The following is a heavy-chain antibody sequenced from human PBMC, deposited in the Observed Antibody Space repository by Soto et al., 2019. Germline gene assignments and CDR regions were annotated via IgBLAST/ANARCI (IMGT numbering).Heavy chain of an antibody. CDR1: GGSFSGYY. CDR2: INDRGSI. Sequence: QVQLQQWGAGPLRPLETLSLTCGVSGGSFSGYYWAWIRQSPGKGLEWIGEINDRGSINYNPSLKSRVSISVDTSKNHYSLNLRSVTAAETAVYYCARESHDLLTGPPWVWYFDLWGRGTLVTVSS. J-gene: IGHJ2*01. V-gene: IGHV4-34*01. D-gene: IGHD3-9*01. CDR3: ARESHDLLTGPPWVWYFDL.